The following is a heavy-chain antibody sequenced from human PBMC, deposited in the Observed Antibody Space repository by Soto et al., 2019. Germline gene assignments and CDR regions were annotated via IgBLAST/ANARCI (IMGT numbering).Heavy chain of an antibody. CDR3: ATRGDYFDF. J-gene: IGHJ4*02. V-gene: IGHV5-51*01. CDR2: IYPGDSDT. Sequence: PGESLTISCKVSGIRFTNYWIGWVRQMAGKGLEWMGIIYPGDSDTRYSPSFQGQVTISVDKSISTAYLQWSSLKASDSAMYYCATRGDYFDFWGQGTLVTVSS. CDR1: GIRFTNYW.